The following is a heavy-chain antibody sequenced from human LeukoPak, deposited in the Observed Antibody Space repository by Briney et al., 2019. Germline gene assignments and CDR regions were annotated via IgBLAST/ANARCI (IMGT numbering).Heavy chain of an antibody. J-gene: IGHJ4*02. CDR1: GFSFSNYN. V-gene: IGHV3-21*01. CDR3: VRGYCSGGTCYLDY. Sequence: GGSLRLSCAASGFSFSNYNMNWVRQAPGRGLEWVSSISSSSSYIYYADSLKGRFTISRDNAKNSLYLQVNSLRAEDTAVYFCVRGYCSGGTCYLDYWGQGTLVTVSS. D-gene: IGHD2-15*01. CDR2: ISSSSSYI.